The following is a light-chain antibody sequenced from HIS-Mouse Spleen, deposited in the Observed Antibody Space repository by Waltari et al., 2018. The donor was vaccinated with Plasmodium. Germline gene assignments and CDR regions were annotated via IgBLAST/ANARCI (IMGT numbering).Light chain of an antibody. CDR1: SSDVGGYNY. V-gene: IGLV2-14*01. Sequence: QSALTQPASVSGSPGQSITISCTGTSSDVGGYNYVSWYQQHPGKAPKLMIYEVSNRPYGVAKRFSGSKSGNTASLTISGLQAEDEADYYCSSYTSSSTYVFGTGTKVTVL. J-gene: IGLJ1*01. CDR3: SSYTSSSTYV. CDR2: EVS.